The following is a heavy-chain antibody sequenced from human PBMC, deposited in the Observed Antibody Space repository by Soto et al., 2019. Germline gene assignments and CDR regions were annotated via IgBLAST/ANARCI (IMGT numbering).Heavy chain of an antibody. CDR2: LSRSGGAT. D-gene: IGHD1-7*01. J-gene: IGHJ5*02. V-gene: IGHV3-23*01. CDR3: SKGEMSTIRNSFDP. CDR1: GFNTRFYS. Sequence: GGSLRLSCTASGFNTRFYSMSWVRQTPGKGLEWVAALSRSGGATYYADSVRGRFTISRDASKDTLFLQMSNLRAEDTALYYCSKGEMSTIRNSFDPWGQGTLVTVSS.